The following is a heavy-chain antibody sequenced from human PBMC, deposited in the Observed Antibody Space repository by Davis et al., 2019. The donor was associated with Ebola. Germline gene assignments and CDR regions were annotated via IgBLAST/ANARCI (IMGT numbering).Heavy chain of an antibody. CDR2: ISASGADI. CDR3: AEGGTNNFLGAN. V-gene: IGHV3-23*01. J-gene: IGHJ4*02. D-gene: IGHD2-8*01. Sequence: PGGSLRLSCAASGFTFSNYAMSWVRQAPGGGLEWVSGISASGADIKYADSVRGRFSISRDDSKNMLYLQMDSLRAEDTAVFYCAEGGTNNFLGANWGQGTLVTVSS. CDR1: GFTFSNYA.